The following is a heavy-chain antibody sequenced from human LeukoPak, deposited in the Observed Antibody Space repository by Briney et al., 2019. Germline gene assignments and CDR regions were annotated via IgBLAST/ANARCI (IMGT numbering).Heavy chain of an antibody. CDR1: GYTFTGYY. CDR2: MNPNSGNT. V-gene: IGHV1-8*02. J-gene: IGHJ3*02. Sequence: ASVKVSCKASGYTFTGYYMHWVRQAPGQGLEWMGWMNPNSGNTGYAQKFQGRVTMTRNTSISTAYMELSSLRSEDTAVYYCWVGDAFDIWGQGTMVTVSS. D-gene: IGHD1-26*01. CDR3: WVGDAFDI.